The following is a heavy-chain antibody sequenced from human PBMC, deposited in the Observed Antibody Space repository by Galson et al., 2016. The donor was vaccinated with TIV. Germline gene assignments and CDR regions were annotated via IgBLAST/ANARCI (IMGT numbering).Heavy chain of an antibody. D-gene: IGHD1-26*01. J-gene: IGHJ3*01. CDR1: GFAFNFYV. CDR3: AKVGKSGDYSWDAFDV. Sequence: SLRLSCAASGFAFNFYVMTWVRQGPGKGLEWVSTISLSGGHTYYADSVKGRFTISGDNSKYTLFLQLNSLTAGDTATYYCAKVGKSGDYSWDAFDVWGRGTVVTVSS. V-gene: IGHV3-23*01. CDR2: ISLSGGHT.